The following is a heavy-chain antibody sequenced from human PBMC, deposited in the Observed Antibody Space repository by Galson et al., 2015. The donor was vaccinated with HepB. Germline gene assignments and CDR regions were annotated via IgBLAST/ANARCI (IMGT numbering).Heavy chain of an antibody. CDR3: ARDQGAVAGTVPFQH. CDR2: IYYSGST. CDR1: GGSISSYY. V-gene: IGHV4-59*12. Sequence: SEPLSLTCTVSGGSISSYYWSWIRQPPGKGLEWIGYIYYSGSTSYNPSLKSRVTISVDTSKNQFSLKLSSVTAADTAVYYCARDQGAVAGTVPFQHWGQGTLVTVSS. D-gene: IGHD6-19*01. J-gene: IGHJ1*01.